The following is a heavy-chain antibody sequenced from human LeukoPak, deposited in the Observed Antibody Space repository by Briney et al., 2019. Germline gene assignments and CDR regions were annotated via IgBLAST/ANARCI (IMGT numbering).Heavy chain of an antibody. V-gene: IGHV7-4-1*02. J-gene: IGHJ5*02. Sequence: ASVKVSCTASGYTFTSYGISWVRQAPGQGLEWMGWINTNTGNPTYAQGFTGRFVFSLDTSVSTAYLQISSLKAEDTAVYYCARTPGYSRSGRIGFDPWGQGTLVTVSS. CDR1: GYTFTSYG. D-gene: IGHD6-13*01. CDR2: INTNTGNP. CDR3: ARTPGYSRSGRIGFDP.